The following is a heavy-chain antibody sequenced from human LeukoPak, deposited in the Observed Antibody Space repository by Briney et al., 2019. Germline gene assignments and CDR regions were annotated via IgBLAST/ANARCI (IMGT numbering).Heavy chain of an antibody. J-gene: IGHJ4*02. V-gene: IGHV3-48*01. CDR3: ARALGYSYGYAVDY. CDR2: ISSSSGTI. D-gene: IGHD5-18*01. CDR1: GFIFSNYN. Sequence: GGSLRLSCAASGFIFSNYNMNWVRQTPGKGLEWLSYISSSSGTIYYADSVKGRFTISGDNAKNSLYLQMNGLRAEDTAVYYCARALGYSYGYAVDYWGQETLVTVSS.